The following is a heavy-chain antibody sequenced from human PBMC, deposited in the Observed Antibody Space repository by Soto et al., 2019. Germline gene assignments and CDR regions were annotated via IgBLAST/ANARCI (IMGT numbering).Heavy chain of an antibody. Sequence: SETLSLTCTVSGGSISSGDYYWSWIRQPPGKGLEWIGYIYCSGSTYYNPSLKSRVTISVDTSKNQFSLKLSSVTAADTAVYYCARDRYYDILTGYKSYYYGMDVWGQGTTVTVSS. J-gene: IGHJ6*02. V-gene: IGHV4-30-4*01. CDR3: ARDRYYDILTGYKSYYYGMDV. CDR2: IYCSGST. D-gene: IGHD3-9*01. CDR1: GGSISSGDYY.